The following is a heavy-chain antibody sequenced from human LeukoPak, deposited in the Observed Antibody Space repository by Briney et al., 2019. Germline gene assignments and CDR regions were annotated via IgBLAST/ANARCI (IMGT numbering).Heavy chain of an antibody. CDR1: GYTFTSYA. J-gene: IGHJ4*02. Sequence: ASVKVSCKASGYTFTSYAMNWVRQAPGQGLEWMGWINAGNGHTKYSQNFQGRVTITRDSSANIVYMDVSSLTSEDTAVYYCARGIWSATRVDYYLDSWGRGTLVTVSS. D-gene: IGHD5-24*01. CDR3: ARGIWSATRVDYYLDS. CDR2: INAGNGHT. V-gene: IGHV1-3*01.